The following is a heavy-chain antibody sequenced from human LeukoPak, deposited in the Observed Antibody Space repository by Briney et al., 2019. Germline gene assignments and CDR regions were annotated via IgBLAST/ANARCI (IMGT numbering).Heavy chain of an antibody. CDR2: ISISGENT. D-gene: IGHD6-6*01. J-gene: IGHJ4*02. V-gene: IGHV3-23*01. CDR1: GFTFSSYA. Sequence: GGSLRLACAASGFTFSSYAMSWVRQAPGKGLEWVSAISISGENTYYADSVKGRCTISRDTSRNTLYLQMHSLRAEDTAVYYCARLISTSSSRFSDYWGQGTLVTVSS. CDR3: ARLISTSSSRFSDY.